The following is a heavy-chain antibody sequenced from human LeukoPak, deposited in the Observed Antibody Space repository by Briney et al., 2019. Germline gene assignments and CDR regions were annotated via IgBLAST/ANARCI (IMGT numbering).Heavy chain of an antibody. Sequence: PGGSLRLSCAASGFTFSSYAMHWVRQAPGKGLEWVAVISYDGSNKYYADSVKGRFTISRDNSKNTLYLQMNSLRAEDTAVYYCAREAHDMMVVALPDYWGQGTLVTVSS. V-gene: IGHV3-30-3*01. CDR1: GFTFSSYA. J-gene: IGHJ4*02. CDR3: AREAHDMMVVALPDY. D-gene: IGHD3-22*01. CDR2: ISYDGSNK.